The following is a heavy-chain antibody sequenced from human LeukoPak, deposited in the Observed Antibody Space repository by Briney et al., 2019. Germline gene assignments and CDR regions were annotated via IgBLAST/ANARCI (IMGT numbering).Heavy chain of an antibody. CDR2: FDPEDGET. D-gene: IGHD3-22*01. V-gene: IGHV1-24*01. CDR3: ATPYYDSTTGHFQH. J-gene: IGHJ1*01. Sequence: SEKVSCKVSGDTLTELSMHWVRQAPGKGLEWMGGFDPEDGETIYAQKFQGRVTMTEDTSTDTAYMELSSLRSEDTAVYYCATPYYDSTTGHFQHWGRGTLVTVSS. CDR1: GDTLTELS.